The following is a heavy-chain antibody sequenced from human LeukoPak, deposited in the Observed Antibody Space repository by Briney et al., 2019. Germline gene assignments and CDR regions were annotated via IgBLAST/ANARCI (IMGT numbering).Heavy chain of an antibody. D-gene: IGHD6-13*01. J-gene: IGHJ1*01. CDR1: GYTFTSYD. V-gene: IGHV1-8*01. Sequence: VASVEVSCKASGYTFTSYDINWVRQATGQGLEWMGWMNPNSGNTGYAQKFQGRVTMTRNTSISTAYMELSSLRSEDTAVYYCARPSYSSRGSFQHWGQGTLVTVSS. CDR3: ARPSYSSRGSFQH. CDR2: MNPNSGNT.